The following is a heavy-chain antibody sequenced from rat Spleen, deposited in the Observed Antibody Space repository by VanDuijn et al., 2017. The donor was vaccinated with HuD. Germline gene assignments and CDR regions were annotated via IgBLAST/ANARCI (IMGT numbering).Heavy chain of an antibody. CDR2: ISYSGST. Sequence: VQLKESGPGLVKPSQSLSLTCSVTGDSISSNFWGWIRKFPGNKMEWMGYISYSGSTDYNPSLKNRISITRATSKNQFFLQLNSVTTEDTATYYCARYRGSLQWPFDYWGQGVMVTVSS. D-gene: IGHD1-1*01. CDR3: ARYRGSLQWPFDY. J-gene: IGHJ2*01. V-gene: IGHV3-1*01. CDR1: GDSISSNF.